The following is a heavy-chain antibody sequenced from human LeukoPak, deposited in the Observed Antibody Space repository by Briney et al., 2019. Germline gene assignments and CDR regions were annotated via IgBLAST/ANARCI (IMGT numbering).Heavy chain of an antibody. D-gene: IGHD4-11*01. CDR1: GFTFSSYA. V-gene: IGHV3-64*01. CDR3: ASVTTHGVSHYEYKY. CDR2: ISSNGGST. J-gene: IGHJ4*02. Sequence: GGSLRLSCAASGFTFSSYAMHWVRQAPGKGLEYVSAISSNGGSTYYANSVKGRFTISRDNSKNTLYLQMGSLRAEDMAVYYCASVTTHGVSHYEYKYWGQGTLVTVSS.